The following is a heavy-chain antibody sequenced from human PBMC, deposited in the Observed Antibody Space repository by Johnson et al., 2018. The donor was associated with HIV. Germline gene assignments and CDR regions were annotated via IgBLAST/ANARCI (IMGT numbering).Heavy chain of an antibody. Sequence: QVQLVESGGGVVQPGRSLRLSCAASGFTFSSYAMHWVRQDPGKGLEWVAVIWYDGSNKYYADSVKGRFSISRDNSKNTLYFQMNSLRAEDTAVYYCARGTEGDGAFDIWGQGTMVTVSS. J-gene: IGHJ3*02. CDR3: ARGTEGDGAFDI. CDR2: IWYDGSNK. CDR1: GFTFSSYA. V-gene: IGHV3-30*14. D-gene: IGHD1-1*01.